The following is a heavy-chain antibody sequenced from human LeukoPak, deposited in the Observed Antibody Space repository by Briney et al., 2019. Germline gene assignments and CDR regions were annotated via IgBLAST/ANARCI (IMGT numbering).Heavy chain of an antibody. V-gene: IGHV4-59*01. CDR1: GGSISCYY. Sequence: KPSEALSLTCTGSGGSISCYYWSLIRQPPGKGLEWIGYIYYSGSTNYNPSLKSRVTISVDTSKNQFSLKLSSVTAADTAVYYCARGMRYSHYYMDVWGKGTTVTVSS. CDR2: IYYSGST. J-gene: IGHJ6*03. CDR3: ARGMRYSHYYMDV. D-gene: IGHD1-14*01.